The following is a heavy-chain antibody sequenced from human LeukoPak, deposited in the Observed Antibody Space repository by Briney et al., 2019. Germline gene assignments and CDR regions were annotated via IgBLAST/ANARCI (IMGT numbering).Heavy chain of an antibody. J-gene: IGHJ4*02. Sequence: GGSLRLSCAASGFTFSSYWMHWVRQAPGKGLVWVSRINSDGSSTSYADSVKGRFTISRDNAKNSLYLQMNSLRAEDTAVYYCARDQVGATLEFAFATLGGLNYWGQGTLVTVSS. V-gene: IGHV3-74*01. CDR2: INSDGSST. CDR3: ARDQVGATLEFAFATLGGLNY. CDR1: GFTFSSYW. D-gene: IGHD1-26*01.